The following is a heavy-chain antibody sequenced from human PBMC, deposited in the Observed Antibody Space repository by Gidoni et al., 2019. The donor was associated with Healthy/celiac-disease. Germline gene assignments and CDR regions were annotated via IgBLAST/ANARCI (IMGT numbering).Heavy chain of an antibody. Sequence: EVQLVEYGGGLVKPGGSLRLTCAAPGSTFSSYSMNWVRQSPGKGLEGVSSISSSSSYIYYADSVKGLFTISRDNAKNSLYLQMNSLRAEDTAVYYCARDLVRHIEPATDAFDIWGQGTMVTVSS. D-gene: IGHD3-10*01. V-gene: IGHV3-21*01. J-gene: IGHJ3*02. CDR1: GSTFSSYS. CDR2: ISSSSSYI. CDR3: ARDLVRHIEPATDAFDI.